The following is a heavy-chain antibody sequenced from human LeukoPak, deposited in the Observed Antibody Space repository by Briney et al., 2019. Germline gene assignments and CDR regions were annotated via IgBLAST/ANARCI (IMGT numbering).Heavy chain of an antibody. CDR1: GFTFSSYA. J-gene: IGHJ4*02. V-gene: IGHV3-30-3*01. Sequence: PGGSLRLSCAASGFTFSSYAILWVRQAPGKGPEWVAVISYDGSNKYYADSVKGRFTISRDNSKNTLYLQMNSVRAEDTAVYYCARSRRVVTDVSPFDYWGQGTPVTVSS. D-gene: IGHD4-23*01. CDR3: ARSRRVVTDVSPFDY. CDR2: ISYDGSNK.